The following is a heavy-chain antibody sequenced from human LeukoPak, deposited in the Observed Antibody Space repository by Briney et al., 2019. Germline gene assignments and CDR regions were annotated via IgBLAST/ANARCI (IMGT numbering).Heavy chain of an antibody. V-gene: IGHV4-31*03. CDR2: IYYSGST. Sequence: SETLSLTCTVSGGSISSGGYYWSWIRQHPGKGLEWIGYIYYSGSTYYNPSLKSRVTISVDTSKNQFSLKLSSVTAADTAVYYCARGDGGNSGGASDIWGQGTMVTVSS. CDR1: GGSISSGGYY. D-gene: IGHD4-23*01. CDR3: ARGDGGNSGGASDI. J-gene: IGHJ3*02.